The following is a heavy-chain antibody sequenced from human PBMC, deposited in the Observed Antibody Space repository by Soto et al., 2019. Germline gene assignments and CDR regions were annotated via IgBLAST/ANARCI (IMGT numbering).Heavy chain of an antibody. D-gene: IGHD6-13*01. CDR3: AKGRHAAN. CDR1: GFTFDDYA. V-gene: IGHV3-9*01. Sequence: EVQLVESGGGLVQPGRSLRLSCAASGFTFDDYAMHWVRQAPGKGLEWVSGISWNSGSIGYADSVKGRFTISRDNAKNSLYLQMNSLRAEDTALYYWAKGRHAANWGQGTMVIDSS. CDR2: ISWNSGSI. J-gene: IGHJ4*02.